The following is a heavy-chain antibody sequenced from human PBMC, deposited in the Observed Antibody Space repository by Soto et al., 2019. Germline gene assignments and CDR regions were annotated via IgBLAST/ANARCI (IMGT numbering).Heavy chain of an antibody. CDR1: GGSFSGYY. CDR3: ARGGHVLRFLEWLFPKFDY. CDR2: INHSGST. J-gene: IGHJ4*02. Sequence: SETLSLTCAVYGGSFSGYYWSWIRQPPGKGLEWIGEINHSGSTNYNPSLKSRVTISVDTSKNQFSLKLSSVTAADTAVYYCARGGHVLRFLEWLFPKFDYWGQGTLVTVSS. V-gene: IGHV4-34*01. D-gene: IGHD3-3*01.